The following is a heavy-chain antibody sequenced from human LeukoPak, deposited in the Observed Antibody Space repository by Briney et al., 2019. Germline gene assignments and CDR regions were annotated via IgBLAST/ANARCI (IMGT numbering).Heavy chain of an antibody. J-gene: IGHJ5*02. CDR1: GASISSGDYH. CDR3: ARGFGTGNYYYGWFDP. D-gene: IGHD3-10*01. Sequence: SQTLSLTCTVSGASISSGDYHWNWIRQPPGKGLEWIGFIHDSGSTYYNPSLKSRVSISRDMSKNQLSLMLSSVTAADTAVYYCARGFGTGNYYYGWFDPWGQGTLVSVSS. CDR2: IHDSGST. V-gene: IGHV4-30-4*01.